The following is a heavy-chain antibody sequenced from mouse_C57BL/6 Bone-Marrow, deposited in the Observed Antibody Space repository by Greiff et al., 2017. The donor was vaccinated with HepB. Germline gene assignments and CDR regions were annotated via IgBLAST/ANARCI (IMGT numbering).Heavy chain of an antibody. CDR3: AKILTTVVAPGRYFDV. V-gene: IGHV2-5*01. CDR2: IWRGGST. J-gene: IGHJ1*03. D-gene: IGHD1-1*01. CDR1: GFSLTSYG. Sequence: VKLVESGPGLVQPSQSLSITCTVSGFSLTSYGVHWVRQSPGKGLEWLGVIWRGGSTDYNAAFMSRLSITKDNSKSQVFFKMNSLQADDTAIYYCAKILTTVVAPGRYFDVWGTGTTVTVSS.